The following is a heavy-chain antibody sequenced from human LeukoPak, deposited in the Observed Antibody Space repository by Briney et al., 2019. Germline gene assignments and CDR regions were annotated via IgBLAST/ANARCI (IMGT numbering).Heavy chain of an antibody. Sequence: PSETLSLTCTVSGGSISSSSYYWGWIRQPPGKGLEWIGSIYYSGSTYYNPSLKSRVTISVDTSKNQFSLKLSSVTAADTAVYYCARQYCSSISCSFDYWGQGILVTV. CDR2: IYYSGST. J-gene: IGHJ4*02. CDR1: GGSISSSSYY. CDR3: ARQYCSSISCSFDY. V-gene: IGHV4-39*07. D-gene: IGHD2-2*01.